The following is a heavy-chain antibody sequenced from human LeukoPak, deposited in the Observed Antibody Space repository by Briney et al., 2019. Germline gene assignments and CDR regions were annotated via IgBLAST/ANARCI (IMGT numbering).Heavy chain of an antibody. CDR2: IYHSGST. V-gene: IGHV4-4*02. D-gene: IGHD2-2*01. CDR3: ARGESTSCIYGMDV. CDR1: GGSISSSNW. J-gene: IGHJ6*02. Sequence: KSSETLSLTCAVSGGSISSSNWWSWVRQPPGKGLEWIGEIYHSGSTNYNPSLKSRVTISVDKSQNQFSLNLSSVTAADTAVYYCARGESTSCIYGMDVWGQGTTVTVSS.